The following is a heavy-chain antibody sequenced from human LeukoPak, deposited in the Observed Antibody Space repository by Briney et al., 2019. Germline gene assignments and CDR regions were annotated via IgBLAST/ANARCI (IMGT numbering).Heavy chain of an antibody. J-gene: IGHJ4*02. D-gene: IGHD3-10*01. CDR3: ARAMRHYYGSGSYDV. CDR1: GGSISGGGYS. Sequence: SETLSLTCAVSGGSISGGGYSWSWIRQPPGKGLEWIGYIYHSGSTYYNPSLKSRVTISVDRSKNQFSLKLSSVTAADTAVYYCARAMRHYYGSGSYDVWGQGTLVTVSS. V-gene: IGHV4-30-2*01. CDR2: IYHSGST.